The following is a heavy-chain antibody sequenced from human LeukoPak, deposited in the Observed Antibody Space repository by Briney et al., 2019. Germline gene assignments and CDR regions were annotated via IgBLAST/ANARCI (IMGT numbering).Heavy chain of an antibody. CDR3: SRDATGDH. J-gene: IGHJ4*02. CDR2: SRNRAKSYTT. V-gene: IGHV3-72*01. CDR1: GFSISNAW. Sequence: GGSLRLSCAASGFSISNAWMSWVRQAPGKGLEWVGRSRNRAKSYTTDYAASVKGRFTISRDDSKSTLYLQMNSLETEDTAVYYCSRDATGDHWGQGTLVSVSS.